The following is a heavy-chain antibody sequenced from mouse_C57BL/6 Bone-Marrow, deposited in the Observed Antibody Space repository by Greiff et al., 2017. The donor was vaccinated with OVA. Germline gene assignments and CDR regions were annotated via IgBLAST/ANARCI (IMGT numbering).Heavy chain of an antibody. D-gene: IGHD1-1*01. V-gene: IGHV1-81*01. Sequence: QVQLKQSGAELARPGASVKLSCKASGYTFTSYGISWVKQRTGQGLEWIGEIYPRSGNTYYNEKFKGKATLTADKSSSTAYMELRSLTSEDSAVYFCAVYYGSLDYWARAPLSQSPQ. J-gene: IGHJ2*01. CDR2: IYPRSGNT. CDR3: AVYYGSLDY. CDR1: GYTFTSYG.